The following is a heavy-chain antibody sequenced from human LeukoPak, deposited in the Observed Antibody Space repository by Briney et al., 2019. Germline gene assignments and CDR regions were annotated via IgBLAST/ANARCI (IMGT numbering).Heavy chain of an antibody. CDR1: GGSISKYY. V-gene: IGHV4-59*01. J-gene: IGHJ4*02. Sequence: KPSETLSLTCTVSGGSISKYYWSWIRQPPGKGLEWIGYIFYSGSTSYNPSLKSRVTISVDTSKNQFSLKLTSVTAADTAVYYCARDFDYWGQGTLVTVSS. CDR2: IFYSGST. CDR3: ARDFDY.